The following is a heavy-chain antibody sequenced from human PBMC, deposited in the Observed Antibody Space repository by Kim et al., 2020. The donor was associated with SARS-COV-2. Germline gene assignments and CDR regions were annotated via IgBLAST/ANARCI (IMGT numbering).Heavy chain of an antibody. V-gene: IGHV4-39*02. Sequence: SETLSLTCTVSGGSLSSSSYYWGWIRQPPGQGLEWIGTAYYIGNTYYNPSLKSRITISVDTSKNQFSLKLGYVTAADTAVYYCARDQRYSSGWYVAFYYYYMDVWGKGTTVTVSS. CDR2: AYYIGNT. D-gene: IGHD6-19*01. CDR3: ARDQRYSSGWYVAFYYYYMDV. CDR1: GGSLSSSSYY. J-gene: IGHJ6*03.